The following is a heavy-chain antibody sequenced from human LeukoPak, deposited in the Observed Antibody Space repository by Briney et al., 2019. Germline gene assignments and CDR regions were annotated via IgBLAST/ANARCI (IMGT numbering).Heavy chain of an antibody. D-gene: IGHD2-8*02. V-gene: IGHV3-30*04. CDR3: AKTYDTTGLFYGFDI. J-gene: IGHJ3*02. CDR1: GFTFSSYA. CDR2: TSNDGSNK. Sequence: PGGSLRLSCAASGFTFSSYAMHWVRQAPGKGLEWVTVTSNDGSNKYYADSVKGRFTISRDNSKNTLFLQMSSLRIEDTAIYYCAKTYDTTGLFYGFDIWGQGTMVTVSS.